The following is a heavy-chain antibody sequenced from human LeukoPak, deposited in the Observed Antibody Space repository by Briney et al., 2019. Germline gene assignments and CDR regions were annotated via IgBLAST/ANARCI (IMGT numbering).Heavy chain of an antibody. V-gene: IGHV3-7*01. CDR3: ARVDCSSTSCYVGRVHYYGMDV. J-gene: IGHJ6*02. Sequence: GGSLRLSCAASGFTFSNAWMSWVRQAPGKGLEWVANIKQDGSEKYYVDSVKGRFTISRDNAKNSLYLQMNSLRAEDTAVYYCARVDCSSTSCYVGRVHYYGMDVWGQGTTVTVSS. CDR2: IKQDGSEK. CDR1: GFTFSNAW. D-gene: IGHD2-2*01.